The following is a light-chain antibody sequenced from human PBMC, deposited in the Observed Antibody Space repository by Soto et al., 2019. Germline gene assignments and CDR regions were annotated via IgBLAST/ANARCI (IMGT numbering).Light chain of an antibody. CDR3: QHYHSQSIT. CDR1: ENIYKF. V-gene: IGKV1-5*01. CDR2: AAS. Sequence: DILLIQSPATLSASVGDIITITCGASENIYKFLAWYQQRSGSAPNLLIYAASDLEKGVPSRFSGSGSGTEFTLTIDNLQPNDSATYFCQHYHSQSITFGGGTQVDVK. J-gene: IGKJ4*01.